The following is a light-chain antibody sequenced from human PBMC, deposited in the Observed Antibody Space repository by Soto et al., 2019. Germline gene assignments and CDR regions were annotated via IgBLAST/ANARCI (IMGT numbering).Light chain of an antibody. J-gene: IGLJ1*01. CDR1: SSDVGGYNY. V-gene: IGLV2-8*01. CDR3: SSYAGSSNV. Sequence: QSALTQPPSASVCPGQSVAISCTGTSSDVGGYNYVSWYQQHPGKAPKLMIYEVNKRPSGVPDRFSGSKSGNTASLTVSGLQAEDEADYYCSSYAGSSNVFGTGTRSPS. CDR2: EVN.